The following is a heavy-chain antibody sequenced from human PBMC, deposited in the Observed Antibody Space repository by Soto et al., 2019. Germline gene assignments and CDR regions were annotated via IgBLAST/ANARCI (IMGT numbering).Heavy chain of an antibody. CDR1: GYTFTSYG. CDR2: ISAYNGNT. V-gene: IGHV1-18*01. J-gene: IGHJ2*01. D-gene: IGHD4-17*01. Sequence: ASVKVSCKASGYTFTSYGISWVRQAPGQGLEWMGWISAYNGNTNYAQKFQGRVTITADESTSTAYMELSSLRSEDTAVYYCGNGRGGYFDLWGRGTLVTVSS. CDR3: GNGRGGYFDL.